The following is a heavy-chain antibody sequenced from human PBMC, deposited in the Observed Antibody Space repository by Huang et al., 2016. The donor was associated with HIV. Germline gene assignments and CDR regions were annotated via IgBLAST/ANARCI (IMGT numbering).Heavy chain of an antibody. J-gene: IGHJ6*03. CDR2: ISVYNGNT. D-gene: IGHD5-18*01. V-gene: IGHV1-18*01. CDR3: ARGGGIQLWLLGYYYMDV. Sequence: QVQLVQSGAEVKKPGASVKVSCKASGYTFSSFGISWVRQAHGQGLDWVGWISVYNGNTKFAQKFQGRLTMTTDTSTSTAYMELRSLRSDDTAVYYCARGGGIQLWLLGYYYMDVWGNGTTVTVSS. CDR1: GYTFSSFG.